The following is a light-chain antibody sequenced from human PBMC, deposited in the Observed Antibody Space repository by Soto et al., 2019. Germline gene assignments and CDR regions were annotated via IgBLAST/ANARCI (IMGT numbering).Light chain of an antibody. J-gene: IGKJ2*01. CDR3: QQYNRYSGYT. CDR1: QSISRW. CDR2: DAS. V-gene: IGKV1-5*01. Sequence: DIQMTQSPSTLYASVGDRVTITCRASQSISRWLAWYQKKPGKSPKLLIFDASSLDSGVPSRFSGSGSGTEFTLTMSSLRPDDFATYYIQQYNRYSGYTFGQGTNLEIK.